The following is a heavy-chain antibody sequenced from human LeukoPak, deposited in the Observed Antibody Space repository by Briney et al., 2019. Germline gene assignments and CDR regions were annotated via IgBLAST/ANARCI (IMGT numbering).Heavy chain of an antibody. V-gene: IGHV4-30-4*01. CDR2: IYYSGST. J-gene: IGHJ3*02. Sequence: PSETLSLTCTVSGGSISSGDYYWSWIRQPPGKGLEWIGYIYYSGSTYYNPSLKSRVTISVDTSKDQFSLKLSSVTAADTAVYYCARDDSSGYVAFDIWGQGTMVTVSS. CDR1: GGSISSGDYY. D-gene: IGHD3-22*01. CDR3: ARDDSSGYVAFDI.